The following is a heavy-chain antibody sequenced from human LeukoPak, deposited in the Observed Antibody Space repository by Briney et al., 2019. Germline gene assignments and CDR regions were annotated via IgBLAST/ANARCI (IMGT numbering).Heavy chain of an antibody. J-gene: IGHJ4*02. V-gene: IGHV4-34*01. CDR1: GGSFSGYY. D-gene: IGHD3-3*01. CDR3: ARKRITIFGVVINGFDY. Sequence: SETLSLTCAVYGGSFSGYYWSWLRQPPGKGLEWIGEINHSGSTNYNPSLKSRVTISVDTSKNQFSLKLISVPAADTAVYYCARKRITIFGVVINGFDYWGQGTLVTVSS. CDR2: INHSGST.